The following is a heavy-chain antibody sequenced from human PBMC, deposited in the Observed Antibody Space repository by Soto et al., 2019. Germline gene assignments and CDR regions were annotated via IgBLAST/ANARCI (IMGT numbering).Heavy chain of an antibody. D-gene: IGHD3-22*01. V-gene: IGHV4-39*01. Sequence: PGKGVEWIGTIFYSGGTFYPPPLKRRVTLSVDTSNNQFSLKLSSVTAADTAFYYWARQACGYCYGWLHPCCPGTPVSVS. CDR2: IFYSGGT. J-gene: IGHJ5*02. CDR3: ARQACGYCYGWLHP.